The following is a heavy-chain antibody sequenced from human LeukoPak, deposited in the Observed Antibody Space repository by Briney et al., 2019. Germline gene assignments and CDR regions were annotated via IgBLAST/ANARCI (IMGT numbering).Heavy chain of an antibody. Sequence: SGGSLRLSCAASGFTFSNAWMSWVRQAPGKGLEWVGRIKSKTDGCTTDYAAPVKGRYTISRDDSKNTLYLQMNSLKTEDTAVYYCTTTSGAYDYWGQGTLVTVSS. J-gene: IGHJ4*02. CDR3: TTTSGAYDY. D-gene: IGHD2-21*01. CDR1: GFTFSNAW. CDR2: IKSKTDGCTT. V-gene: IGHV3-15*01.